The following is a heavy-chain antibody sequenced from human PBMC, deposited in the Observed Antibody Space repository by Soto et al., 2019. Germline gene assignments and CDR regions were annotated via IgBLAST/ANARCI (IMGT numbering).Heavy chain of an antibody. J-gene: IGHJ4*02. Sequence: PSETLSLTYAVSGGSISSGGYSWSWIRQPPGKGLEWIGYIYHSGSTYYNPSLKSRVTISVDTSKNQFSLKLSSVTAADTAVYYCALRLGDPGRLYFDYWGQGTLVTVSS. V-gene: IGHV4-30-2*01. CDR3: ALRLGDPGRLYFDY. CDR1: GGSISSGGYS. CDR2: IYHSGST. D-gene: IGHD3-16*01.